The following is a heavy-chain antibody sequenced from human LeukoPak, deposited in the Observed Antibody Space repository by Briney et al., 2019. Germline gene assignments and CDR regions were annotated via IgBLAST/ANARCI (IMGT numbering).Heavy chain of an antibody. Sequence: PGGSLRLSCAASGFTVSSNYMTWVRQAPGKGLEWVSIIYSGGTIYYADSVKGRFTISRDNAKNSLYLQMNSLRAEDTAVYYCARDGSTSRTEFDSWGQGTLVTVSS. CDR1: GFTVSSNY. CDR2: IYSGGTI. V-gene: IGHV3-53*01. D-gene: IGHD2-2*01. CDR3: ARDGSTSRTEFDS. J-gene: IGHJ4*02.